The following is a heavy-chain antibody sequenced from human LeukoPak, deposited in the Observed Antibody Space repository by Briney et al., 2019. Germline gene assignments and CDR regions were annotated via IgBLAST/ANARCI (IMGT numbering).Heavy chain of an antibody. Sequence: PSETLSLTCAVYGGSFSGYYWSWIRQPPGKGLEWIGEINHSGSTNYNPSLKSRVTISVDTSKNQFSLKLRSVTAADTAVYYCARATSDGSYSYYYYYMDVWGKGTTVTISS. D-gene: IGHD1-26*01. CDR1: GGSFSGYY. J-gene: IGHJ6*03. CDR2: INHSGST. V-gene: IGHV4-34*01. CDR3: ARATSDGSYSYYYYYMDV.